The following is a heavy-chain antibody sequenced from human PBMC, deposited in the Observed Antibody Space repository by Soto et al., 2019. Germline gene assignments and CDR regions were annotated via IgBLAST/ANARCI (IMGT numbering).Heavy chain of an antibody. CDR3: AKEIGEHLWLFDY. D-gene: IGHD5-18*01. CDR1: GFIFSSYA. Sequence: GGSLRLSCAASGFIFSSYAMSWVRQAPGKGLEWVSGISGSGGSTYYPDSAKGRFTISRDNSKNTLYLQMNSLRAEDTAVYYCAKEIGEHLWLFDYWGQGTLVTVSS. CDR2: ISGSGGST. V-gene: IGHV3-23*01. J-gene: IGHJ4*02.